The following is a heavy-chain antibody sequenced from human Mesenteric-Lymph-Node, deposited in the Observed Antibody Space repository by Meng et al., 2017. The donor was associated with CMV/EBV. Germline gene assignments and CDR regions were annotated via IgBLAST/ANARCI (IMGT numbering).Heavy chain of an antibody. V-gene: IGHV4-59*01. CDR2: IYYSGST. CDR3: AKTYYDFWSGLP. CDR1: GGSISSYY. J-gene: IGHJ5*02. Sequence: ESLKISCTVSGGSISSYYWSWIRQPPGKGLEWIGYIYYSGSTNYNPSLKSRVTISVDTSKNQFSLKLSSVTAADTAVYYCAKTYYDFWSGLPWGQGTLVTVSS. D-gene: IGHD3-3*01.